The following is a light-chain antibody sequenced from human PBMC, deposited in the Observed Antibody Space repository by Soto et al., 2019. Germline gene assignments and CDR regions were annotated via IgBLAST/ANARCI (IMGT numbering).Light chain of an antibody. CDR1: QSLNSY. CDR2: AAS. V-gene: IGKV1-39*01. J-gene: IGKJ1*01. CDR3: QQSYNTPWT. Sequence: DIQMTQSPSSLSASVGDRVTITCRASQSLNSYLNWYQQKPGKAPKLLIYAASSLQSGVPSRFSGSGSGTDFTLTISSLQPEDIATYYCQQSYNTPWTFGQGTKVEIK.